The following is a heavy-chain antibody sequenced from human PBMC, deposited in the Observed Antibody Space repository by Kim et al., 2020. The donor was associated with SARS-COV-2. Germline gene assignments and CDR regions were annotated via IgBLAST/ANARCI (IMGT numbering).Heavy chain of an antibody. D-gene: IGHD3-22*01. CDR2: ISYDGSNK. V-gene: IGHV3-30-3*01. Sequence: GGSLRLSCAASGFTFSSYAMHWVRQAPGKGLEWVAVISYDGSNKYYADSVKGRFTISRDNSKNTLYLQMNSLRAEDTAVYYCARDYSTMIVVVISYYFDYWGQGTLVTVSS. J-gene: IGHJ4*02. CDR1: GFTFSSYA. CDR3: ARDYSTMIVVVISYYFDY.